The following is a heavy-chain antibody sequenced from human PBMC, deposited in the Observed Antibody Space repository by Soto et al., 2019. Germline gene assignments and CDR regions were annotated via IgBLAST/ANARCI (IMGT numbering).Heavy chain of an antibody. J-gene: IGHJ5*02. V-gene: IGHV3-23*01. D-gene: IGHD2-2*01. CDR2: ISASGDGT. CDR3: AKEGVVVPTLGWFDA. CDR1: GFTFNTYA. Sequence: PGGSLRLSCAASGFTFNTYAMSLVRQAPGKGLECVSGISASGDGTYYADSVKGRFTVSRDNSRNTLYLQMSNLRAEDTAIYYCAKEGVVVPTLGWFDAWGQGTLVTVSS.